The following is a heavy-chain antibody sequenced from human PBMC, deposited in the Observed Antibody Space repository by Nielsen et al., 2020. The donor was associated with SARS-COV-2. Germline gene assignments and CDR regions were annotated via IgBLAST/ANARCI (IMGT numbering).Heavy chain of an antibody. D-gene: IGHD1-26*01. V-gene: IGHV4-59*08. J-gene: IGHJ3*02. CDR3: ARLDPSGTNEAFDI. CDR1: GGSVSSYY. Sequence: SETLSLTCTVSGGSVSSYYWSWIRQPPGKGLEWIGYIYYSGSTNYNPSLENRVTISVDTSKNQFSLKLNSVTAADTAVYYCARLDPSGTNEAFDIWGQGTMVTVSS. CDR2: IYYSGST.